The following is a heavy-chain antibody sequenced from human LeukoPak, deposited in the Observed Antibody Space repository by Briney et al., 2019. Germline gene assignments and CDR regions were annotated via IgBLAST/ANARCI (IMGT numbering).Heavy chain of an antibody. CDR1: GFTFSSYW. CDR2: INSDGSST. V-gene: IGHV3-74*01. D-gene: IGHD3-10*01. CDR3: ARGGYYGSGSYSDY. J-gene: IGHJ4*02. Sequence: GGSLRLSCAASGFTFSSYWMHLVRQAPGKGLVWVSRINSDGSSTSYADSVKGRSTISRDNAKNTLYLQMNSLRAEDTAVYYCARGGYYGSGSYSDYWGQGTLVTVSS.